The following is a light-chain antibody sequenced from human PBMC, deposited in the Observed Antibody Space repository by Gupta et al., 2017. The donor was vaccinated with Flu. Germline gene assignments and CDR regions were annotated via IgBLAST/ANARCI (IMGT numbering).Light chain of an antibody. V-gene: IGKV2-28*01. CDR1: QSLLNSNGYNY. CDR2: FGS. Sequence: DIVMTQSPPSLPATPGESASISCRSSQSLLNSNGYNYLDWYLQKPGQSPQLLIYFGSNRASGGPARFSGGGSGTEFTLNISSVQAEDDGVYYCMQANKSPWTFGQGTKVEIK. J-gene: IGKJ1*01. CDR3: MQANKSPWT.